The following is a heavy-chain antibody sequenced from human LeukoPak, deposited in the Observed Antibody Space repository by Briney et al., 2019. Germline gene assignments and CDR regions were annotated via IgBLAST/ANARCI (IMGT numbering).Heavy chain of an antibody. CDR2: IRYDGSNK. J-gene: IGHJ4*02. CDR3: AKDYYALLWFGEFNRKYYFDY. D-gene: IGHD3-10*01. V-gene: IGHV3-30*02. Sequence: GGSLRLSCAASGFTFSSYGMHWVRQAPGKGLEWVAFIRYDGSNKYNADSVKGRFTISRDNSKNTLYLQMNSLRAEDTAVYYCAKDYYALLWFGEFNRKYYFDYWGQGTLVTVSS. CDR1: GFTFSSYG.